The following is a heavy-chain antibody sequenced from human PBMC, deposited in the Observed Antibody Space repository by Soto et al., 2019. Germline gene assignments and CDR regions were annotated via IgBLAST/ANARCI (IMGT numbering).Heavy chain of an antibody. Sequence: SETLYLTCTVSGGTISGGHYYWSWIRQHPGKGLEWIGYIYYSGNTYYNPSLKSRVSISVDTSNKEFSLKLRSVTAADTAVYYCARDRYSNSNYYYYGMDVWGQGTTVTVSS. CDR3: ARDRYSNSNYYYYGMDV. CDR2: IYYSGNT. CDR1: GGTISGGHYY. D-gene: IGHD6-6*01. V-gene: IGHV4-31*03. J-gene: IGHJ6*02.